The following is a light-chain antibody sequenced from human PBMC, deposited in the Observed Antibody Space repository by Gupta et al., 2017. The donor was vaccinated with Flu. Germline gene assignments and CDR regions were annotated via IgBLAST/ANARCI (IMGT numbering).Light chain of an antibody. J-gene: IGKJ3*01. CDR1: QSVSSN. CDR3: QQYNNWPPFT. CDR2: GAS. V-gene: IGKV3-15*01. Sequence: EIVMTQSPATLSVSPGERATLSCRASQSVSSNLAWYQQTPGQAPRLLIYGASTRATCIPARFSGSGSGTEFTLTISSLQSEDFAVYYCQQYNNWPPFTFGPGTKVDIK.